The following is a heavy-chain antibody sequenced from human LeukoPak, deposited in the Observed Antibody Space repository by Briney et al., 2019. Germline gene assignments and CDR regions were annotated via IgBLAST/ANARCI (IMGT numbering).Heavy chain of an antibody. CDR2: IYYSGTT. Sequence: PSEILSLTCTVSGGSISSISYYWGWNRQPPGKGLEWIGSIYYSGTTYYNPSLKSRVTISVDTSKNQFSLKLRSVIAADTAVYYCASLVGEYCNGGSCSSGYFDYWGQGTLVTVSS. CDR1: GGSISSISYY. CDR3: ASLVGEYCNGGSCSSGYFDY. D-gene: IGHD2-15*01. V-gene: IGHV4-39*01. J-gene: IGHJ4*02.